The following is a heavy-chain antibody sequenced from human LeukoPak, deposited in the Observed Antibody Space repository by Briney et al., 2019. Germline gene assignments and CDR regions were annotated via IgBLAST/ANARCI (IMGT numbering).Heavy chain of an antibody. Sequence: GGSLRLSCAASGFTFSSYNMNGGRQAPGKGLEWVSSISSISSYIYYANSVKGRFTISRDNAKNSLYLQMNSLRAEDTAVYYCARDLGEYPLLSVYWGQGPLVTVSS. CDR1: GFTFSSYN. CDR3: ARDLGEYPLLSVY. D-gene: IGHD2-2*01. CDR2: ISSISSYI. V-gene: IGHV3-21*01. J-gene: IGHJ4*02.